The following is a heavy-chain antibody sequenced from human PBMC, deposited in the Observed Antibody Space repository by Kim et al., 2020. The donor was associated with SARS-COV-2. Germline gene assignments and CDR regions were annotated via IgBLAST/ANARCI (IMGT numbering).Heavy chain of an antibody. J-gene: IGHJ6*02. D-gene: IGHD3-22*01. V-gene: IGHV3-23*01. CDR2: ISGSGGST. CDR1: GFTFSSYA. CDR3: AKALVDYYDSSGYFHYYYYYGMDV. Sequence: GGSLRLSCAASGFTFSSYAMSWVRQAPGKGLEWVSAISGSGGSTYYADSVKGRFTISRDNSKNTLYLQMNSLRAEDTAVYYCAKALVDYYDSSGYFHYYYYYGMDVWGQGTTVTVSS.